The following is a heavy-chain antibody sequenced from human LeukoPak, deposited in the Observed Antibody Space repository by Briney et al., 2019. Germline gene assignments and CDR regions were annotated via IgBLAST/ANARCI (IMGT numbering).Heavy chain of an antibody. CDR2: INHSGST. V-gene: IGHV4-34*01. CDR3: ARYPYCGGDCLGNGMDV. J-gene: IGHJ6*02. D-gene: IGHD2-21*02. CDR1: GGSFSGYY. Sequence: SETLSLTCAVYGGSFSGYYWSWIRQPPGKGLEWIGEINHSGSTNYNPSLKSRVTISVDTSKNQFSLKLSSVTAADTAVYYCARYPYCGGDCLGNGMDVWGQGTTVTVSS.